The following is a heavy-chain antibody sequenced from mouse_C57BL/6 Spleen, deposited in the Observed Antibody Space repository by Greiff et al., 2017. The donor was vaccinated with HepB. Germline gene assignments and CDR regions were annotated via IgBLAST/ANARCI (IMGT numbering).Heavy chain of an antibody. J-gene: IGHJ3*01. D-gene: IGHD2-5*01. CDR2: IYPGDGDT. CDR1: GYAFSSSW. V-gene: IGHV1-82*01. CDR3: ASPYYSNSGFAY. Sequence: QVHVKQSGPELVKPGASVKISCKASGYAFSSSWMNWVKQRPGKGLEWIGRIYPGDGDTNYNGKFKGKATLTADKSSSTAYMQLSSLTSEDSAVYFCASPYYSNSGFAYWGQGTLVTVSA.